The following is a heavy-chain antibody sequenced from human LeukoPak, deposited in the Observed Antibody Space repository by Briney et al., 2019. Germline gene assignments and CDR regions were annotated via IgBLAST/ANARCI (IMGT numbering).Heavy chain of an antibody. D-gene: IGHD3-10*01. CDR2: TNPSGGST. CDR3: ARDGASDGMDV. CDR1: GYTFTSYY. J-gene: IGHJ6*02. V-gene: IGHV1-46*01. Sequence: ASVNVSFKASGYTFTSYYMNWVRQAPGQGLEWMGITNPSGGSTSYAQKFQDRVAMTRDTSTSTVYMELSSLTSEDTAVYYCARDGASDGMDVWGQGTTVTVSS.